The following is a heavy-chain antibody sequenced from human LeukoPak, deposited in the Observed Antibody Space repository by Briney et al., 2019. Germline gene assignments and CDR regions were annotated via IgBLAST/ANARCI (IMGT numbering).Heavy chain of an antibody. CDR3: ARDSHDSSGYYYVSAFDI. CDR1: GGSISNYY. CDR2: IYYSGST. J-gene: IGHJ3*02. V-gene: IGHV4-39*06. Sequence: PSETLSLTCTVSGGSISNYYWGWIRQPPGEGLEWIGSIYYSGSTYYNSSLQSRVTISVHMSNNQFALKLSSVTAADTAVYYCARDSHDSSGYYYVSAFDIWGQGTMVTVSS. D-gene: IGHD3-22*01.